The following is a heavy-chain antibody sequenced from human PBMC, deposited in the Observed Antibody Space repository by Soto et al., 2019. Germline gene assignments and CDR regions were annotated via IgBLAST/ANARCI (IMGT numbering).Heavy chain of an antibody. CDR3: ATPFQSCPWGWYVDL. CDR1: GGTFSSYS. D-gene: IGHD1-26*01. Sequence: QVQLVQSGAEVKKPGSSVKVSCKASGGTFSSYSINWVRQAPGQGLEWMGGIIPIFGTSNYAQKFQGRVTLTADEFTSAAHMELSSLRYEDTAVYYCATPFQSCPWGWYVDLWGRGTLVTVSS. V-gene: IGHV1-69*01. CDR2: IIPIFGTS. J-gene: IGHJ2*01.